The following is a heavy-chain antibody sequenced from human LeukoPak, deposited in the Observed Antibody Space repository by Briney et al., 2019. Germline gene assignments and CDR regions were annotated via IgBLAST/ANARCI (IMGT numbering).Heavy chain of an antibody. CDR2: TSYKSKWYN. Sequence: SQTLSLTCAISGDSVSRNTVAWNWIRQSPSRGLEWLGRTSYKSKWYNDYAVSVKSRITINPDPSKNQFSLQLNSVTPEDSAVYYCARDRDGGAAAGTGFDYWGQGTLVTVSS. J-gene: IGHJ4*02. CDR1: GDSVSRNTVA. V-gene: IGHV6-1*01. D-gene: IGHD6-13*01. CDR3: ARDRDGGAAAGTGFDY.